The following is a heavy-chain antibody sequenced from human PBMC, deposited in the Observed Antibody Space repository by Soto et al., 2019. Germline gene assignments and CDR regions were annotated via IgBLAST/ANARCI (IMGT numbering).Heavy chain of an antibody. J-gene: IGHJ4*02. CDR3: ARDHGYNWNYLDY. D-gene: IGHD1-20*01. V-gene: IGHV3-7*01. CDR2: IKQDGSEK. Sequence: EVQLVESGGGLVQPGGSLRLSCAASGFTFSSYWMSWVRQAPGKGLEWVANIKQDGSEKYYVDSVKGRFTISRDNAKNSLYLQMNSLRAEDTAVYYCARDHGYNWNYLDYWGQGTLVTVSS. CDR1: GFTFSSYW.